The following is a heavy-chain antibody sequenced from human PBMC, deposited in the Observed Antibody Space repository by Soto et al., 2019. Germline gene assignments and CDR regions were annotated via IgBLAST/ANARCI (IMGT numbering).Heavy chain of an antibody. J-gene: IGHJ3*02. Sequence: GASVKVSCKASGGTFSSYTISWVRQAPGQGLEWMGRIIPILGIANYAQKFQGRVTITADKSTSTAYMELSSLRSEDTAVYYCASYEGLERNVCAFDIWGQGTMVTVSS. D-gene: IGHD1-1*01. CDR3: ASYEGLERNVCAFDI. V-gene: IGHV1-69*02. CDR1: GGTFSSYT. CDR2: IIPILGIA.